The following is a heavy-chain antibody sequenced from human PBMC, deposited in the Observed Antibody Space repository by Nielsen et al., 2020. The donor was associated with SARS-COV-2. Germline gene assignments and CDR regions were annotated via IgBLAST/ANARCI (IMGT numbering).Heavy chain of an antibody. J-gene: IGHJ4*02. CDR3: ARGNGWGSYFDY. Sequence: GGSLRLSCAASGFTFSSYAMHWVRQAPGKGLEWMAVISYDGSNDYYADSVRGRFTISRDNSKNTLFLQMNSLRAEDTAVYYCARGNGWGSYFDYWGQGTLVTVSS. D-gene: IGHD7-27*01. V-gene: IGHV3-30-3*01. CDR1: GFTFSSYA. CDR2: ISYDGSND.